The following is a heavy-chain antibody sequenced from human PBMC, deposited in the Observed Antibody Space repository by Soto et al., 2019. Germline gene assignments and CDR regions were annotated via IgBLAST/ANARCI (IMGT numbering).Heavy chain of an antibody. J-gene: IGHJ6*02. CDR1: GFTFSDAW. V-gene: IGHV3-15*07. Sequence: PGGSLRLSCAASGFTFSDAWMNWVRQAPGKGLEWVGRIKRNSDGGTTDYAAPVNDRFTISRDDSKNTFYLQLNSLQIEDTAVYFCNRDRDCVNGNCHQSPYFSGTDVWGQGTTVTVSS. CDR2: IKRNSDGGTT. CDR3: NRDRDCVNGNCHQSPYFSGTDV. D-gene: IGHD2-8*01.